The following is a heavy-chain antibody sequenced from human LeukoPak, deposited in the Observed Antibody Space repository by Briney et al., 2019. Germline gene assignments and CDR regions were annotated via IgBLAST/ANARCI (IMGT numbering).Heavy chain of an antibody. CDR3: AREWSSDHSWGSYRSHSFDI. V-gene: IGHV4-59*01. CDR2: IDYSGTT. Sequence: PSETLSLTCTISNGSISHFYWNWIRQLPGKGLEGIGYIDYSGTTRYKPFLHSRVTISVDTSKSLFSLKVNSVTAADTAVYYCAREWSSDHSWGSYRSHSFDIWDQGTVVTVSS. J-gene: IGHJ3*02. CDR1: NGSISHFY. D-gene: IGHD3-16*02.